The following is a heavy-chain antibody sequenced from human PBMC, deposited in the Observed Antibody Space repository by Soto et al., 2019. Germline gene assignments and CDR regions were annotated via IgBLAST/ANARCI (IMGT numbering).Heavy chain of an antibody. CDR1: GFTFSDYY. D-gene: IGHD2-2*01. J-gene: IGHJ4*02. Sequence: QVQLVVSGGGLVKPGGSLRISCAASGFTFSDYYISWIRQAPGKGLEWVSYISSSGSIIYYADSVKGRFTISRDNAKNSMYLQMNSLSAEDTAVYYCALAGYASNYYAVTPLSAGHFWGQGTLVTVSS. V-gene: IGHV3-11*01. CDR3: ALAGYASNYYAVTPLSAGHF. CDR2: ISSSGSII.